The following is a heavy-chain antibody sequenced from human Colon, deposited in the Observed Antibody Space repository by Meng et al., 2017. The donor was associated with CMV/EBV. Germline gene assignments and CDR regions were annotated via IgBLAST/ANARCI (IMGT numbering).Heavy chain of an antibody. J-gene: IGHJ3*02. CDR2: VFYIGKT. D-gene: IGHD2-2*01. Sequence: SETLSLTCTVSGGPVNTGSSYWSWIRQSPGKGLEWIGHVFYIGKTNYNPSLKSRVSMSIDPSKNQFSLRLTSVTPADTALYYCARSKDIVIVEAAQAVFDIWGQGTMVTVSS. CDR1: GGPVNTGSSY. CDR3: ARSKDIVIVEAAQAVFDI. V-gene: IGHV4-61*01.